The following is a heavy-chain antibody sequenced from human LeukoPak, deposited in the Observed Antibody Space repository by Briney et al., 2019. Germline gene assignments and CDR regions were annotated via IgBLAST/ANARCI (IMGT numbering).Heavy chain of an antibody. CDR3: VHSGIRTGYAFDI. J-gene: IGHJ3*02. V-gene: IGHV3-48*01. Sequence: PGGSLRLSCAASGFTFSSYSMNWVRQAPGKGLEWVSYISSSSSTIYYADSVKGRFTISRDNAKNSLYLQMNSLRAEDTAVYYCVHSGIRTGYAFDIWGQGTMVTVSS. CDR1: GFTFSSYS. D-gene: IGHD3-10*01. CDR2: ISSSSSTI.